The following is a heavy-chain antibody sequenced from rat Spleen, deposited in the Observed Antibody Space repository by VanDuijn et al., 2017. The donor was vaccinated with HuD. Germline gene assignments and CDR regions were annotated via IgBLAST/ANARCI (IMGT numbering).Heavy chain of an antibody. CDR2: ISYDGRNT. J-gene: IGHJ3*01. Sequence: EVHLVESDGGLVQPGRSLKLSCAASGFIFSDYYMAWVRQAPTKGLEWVATISYDGRNTYYGDSVKGRFTISRDNAKSTLYLQMDSLRSEDTATYYCTRLYYSNWFAYWGQGTLVAVSS. D-gene: IGHD1-1*01. CDR3: TRLYYSNWFAY. V-gene: IGHV5-29*01. CDR1: GFIFSDYY.